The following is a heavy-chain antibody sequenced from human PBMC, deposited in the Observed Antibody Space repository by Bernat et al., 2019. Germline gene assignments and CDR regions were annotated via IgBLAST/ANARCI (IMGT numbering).Heavy chain of an antibody. D-gene: IGHD2-2*01. V-gene: IGHV3-21*01. CDR1: GFTFSSYS. J-gene: IGHJ4*02. CDR2: ISSSSSYI. Sequence: EVQLVESGGGLVKPGGSLRLSCAASGFTFSSYSMNWVRQAPGKGLEWVSSISSSSSYIYYADSVKGRFTISRDNAKNSLYLQMNSLRAEDTAVYYCARGQGRYCSSTSCPWVFDYWGQGTLVTVSS. CDR3: ARGQGRYCSSTSCPWVFDY.